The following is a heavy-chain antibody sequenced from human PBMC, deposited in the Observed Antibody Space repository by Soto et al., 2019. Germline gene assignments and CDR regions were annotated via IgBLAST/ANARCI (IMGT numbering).Heavy chain of an antibody. CDR2: IIPVFGLV. D-gene: IGHD3-22*01. CDR1: GGTPSNSA. J-gene: IGHJ6*02. CDR3: AGGRIVVVGSRAYYGMDV. Sequence: QVHLLLQSGAEVKKPGSSVKVSCKASGGTPSNSAISWLRQPPGQGLEWMGGIIPVFGLVKYAQNFQGRVTITADESTNTAYMELSSLRPEDTAVYYCAGGRIVVVGSRAYYGMDVWGQGTTVTVSS. V-gene: IGHV1-69*01.